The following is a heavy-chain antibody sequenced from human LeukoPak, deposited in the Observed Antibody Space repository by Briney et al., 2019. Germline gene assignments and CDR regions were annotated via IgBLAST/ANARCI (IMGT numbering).Heavy chain of an antibody. CDR1: GGSTTSNYY. Sequence: PSETLSLTCTVSGGSTTSNYYWGWIRQPPGRGLEWIGSIYYSGSTYYNPSLKSRVTISVDTSKNQFSLKLSSVTAADTAVYYCARDGTPYDFWSGYYAPDIWGQGTMVTVSS. CDR2: IYYSGST. V-gene: IGHV4-39*02. J-gene: IGHJ3*02. D-gene: IGHD3-3*01. CDR3: ARDGTPYDFWSGYYAPDI.